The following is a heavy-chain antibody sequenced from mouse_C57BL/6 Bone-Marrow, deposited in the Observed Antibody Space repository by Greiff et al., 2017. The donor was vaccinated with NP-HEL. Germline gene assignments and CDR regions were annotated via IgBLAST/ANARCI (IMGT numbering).Heavy chain of an antibody. Sequence: QVQLKESGAELARPGASVKLSCKASGYTFTSYGISWVKQRTGQGLEWIGEIYPRSGNTYYNEKFKGKATLTADKSSSTAYMELRSLTSEDSAVYFCARKLFDYWGQGTTLTVSS. CDR1: GYTFTSYG. CDR2: IYPRSGNT. CDR3: ARKLFDY. V-gene: IGHV1-81*01. D-gene: IGHD4-1*01. J-gene: IGHJ2*01.